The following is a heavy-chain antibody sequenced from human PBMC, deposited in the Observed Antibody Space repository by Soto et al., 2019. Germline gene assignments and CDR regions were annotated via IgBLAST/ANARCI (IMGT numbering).Heavy chain of an antibody. Sequence: GESLKISCKGSGYSFTSYWIGWVRQMPGKGLEWMGIIYPGDSDTRYSPSFQGQVTISADKSISTAYLQWSSLKASDTAMYYCATLGSDSSGYYGSYYYGMDVWGQGTTVTVSS. D-gene: IGHD3-22*01. V-gene: IGHV5-51*01. J-gene: IGHJ6*02. CDR2: IYPGDSDT. CDR1: GYSFTSYW. CDR3: ATLGSDSSGYYGSYYYGMDV.